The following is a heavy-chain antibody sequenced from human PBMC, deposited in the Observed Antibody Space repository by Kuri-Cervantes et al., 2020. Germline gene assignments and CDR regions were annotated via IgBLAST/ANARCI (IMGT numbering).Heavy chain of an antibody. CDR3: ARDLVLYCSSTSCRNTRYYYYGMDV. Sequence: GGSLRLSCAASGFTFSSYDMHWVRQATGKGLEWVSAIGTAGDTYYPGSVKGRFTISRENAKNSLYLQMNSLRAGDTAVYYCARDLVLYCSSTSCRNTRYYYYGMDVWGQGTTVTVSS. J-gene: IGHJ6*02. D-gene: IGHD2-2*01. CDR1: GFTFSSYD. V-gene: IGHV3-13*01. CDR2: IGTAGDT.